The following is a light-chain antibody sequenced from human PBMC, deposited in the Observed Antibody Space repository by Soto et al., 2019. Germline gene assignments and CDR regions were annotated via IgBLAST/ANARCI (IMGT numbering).Light chain of an antibody. CDR1: QGISQY. Sequence: DIPLTQSPSLLSASVGDRVTITCRASQGISQYVAWYQQKPGKAPKLLVYAAVVLQDGVPSRFSGTGSATEFILIINGLQPEDFATYYCQQVNYYPFTFGGGTRVESK. CDR3: QQVNYYPFT. V-gene: IGKV1-9*01. J-gene: IGKJ4*01. CDR2: AAV.